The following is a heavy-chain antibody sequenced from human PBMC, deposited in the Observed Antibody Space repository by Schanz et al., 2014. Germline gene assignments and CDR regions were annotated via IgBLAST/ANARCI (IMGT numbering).Heavy chain of an antibody. J-gene: IGHJ4*02. CDR2: VYMSAAST. Sequence: EVQLLESGGGLIQPGGSLRLSCAVSGFTVSSNYMSWVRQAPGKGLEWVSTVYMSAASTRYADSVKGRFIISRDSSKNTLSLQMSSLRPEDTAVYYCAKDPPRGVRTPIKPTLDYWGQGTRVTVS. CDR3: AKDPPRGVRTPIKPTLDY. D-gene: IGHD3-10*01. CDR1: GFTVSSNY. V-gene: IGHV3-66*03.